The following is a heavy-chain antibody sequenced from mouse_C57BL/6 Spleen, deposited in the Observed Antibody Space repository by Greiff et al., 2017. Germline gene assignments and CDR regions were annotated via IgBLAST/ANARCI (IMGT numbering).Heavy chain of an antibody. D-gene: IGHD1-1*01. CDR2: IYPRSGNT. V-gene: IGHV1-81*01. Sequence: QVQLQQSGAELARPGASVKLSCKASGYTFTSYGISWVKQRTGQGLEWIGEIYPRSGNTYYNEKFKGKATLTADKSSSTAYMELRSLTSEDSAVYFCARGYYYARDYAMDYWGQGTSVTVSS. CDR1: GYTFTSYG. J-gene: IGHJ4*01. CDR3: ARGYYYARDYAMDY.